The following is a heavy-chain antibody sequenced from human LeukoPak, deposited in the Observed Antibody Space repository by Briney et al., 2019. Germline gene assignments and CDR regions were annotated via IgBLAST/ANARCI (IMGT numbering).Heavy chain of an antibody. CDR2: INPNSGGT. CDR3: AREMGYGYCSGGSCYSESAFDI. D-gene: IGHD2-15*01. CDR1: GYTFTGYY. J-gene: IGHJ3*02. V-gene: IGHV1-2*04. Sequence: ASVKVSCKASGYTFTGYYMHWVRQAPGQGLEWMGWINPNSGGTNYAQKFQGWVTMTRDTSISTAYMELSRLRSDDTVVYYCAREMGYGYCSGGSCYSESAFDIWGQGTMVTVSS.